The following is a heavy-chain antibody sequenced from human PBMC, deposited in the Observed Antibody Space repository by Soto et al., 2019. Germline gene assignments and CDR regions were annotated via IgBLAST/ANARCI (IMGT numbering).Heavy chain of an antibody. CDR1: SASIDNN. CDR2: IHQSGIS. CDR3: ARSFGWYAFDQ. J-gene: IGHJ4*02. Sequence: QMQLLESGPGLVKPSETLSLTCAVSSASIDNNWNWVRQPPGKGLEWIGEIHQSGISYKNPSLKRRVNMSVDKSKNQFSLNLSSVTAADTAVYFCARSFGWYAFDQWGQGTLVTVSS. D-gene: IGHD6-19*01. V-gene: IGHV4-4*02.